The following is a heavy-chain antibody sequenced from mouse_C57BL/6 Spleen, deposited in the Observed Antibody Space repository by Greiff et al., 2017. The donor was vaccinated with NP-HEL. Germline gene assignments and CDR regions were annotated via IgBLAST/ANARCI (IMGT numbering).Heavy chain of an antibody. D-gene: IGHD2-4*01. CDR1: GYAFTNYL. V-gene: IGHV1-54*01. CDR2: INPGSGGT. J-gene: IGHJ2*01. Sequence: QVQLKQSGAELVRPGTSVKVSCKASGYAFTNYLIEWVKQRPGQGLEWIGVINPGSGGTNYNEKFKGKATLTADKSSSTAYMQLSSLTSEDSAVYFWARGGYDYDEVYYFDYWGQGTTLTVSS. CDR3: ARGGYDYDEVYYFDY.